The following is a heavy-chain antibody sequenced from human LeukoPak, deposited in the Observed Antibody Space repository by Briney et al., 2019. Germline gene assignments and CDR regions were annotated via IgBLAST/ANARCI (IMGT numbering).Heavy chain of an antibody. CDR3: ARRTRRRNFDY. CDR1: GGSISSGGYS. D-gene: IGHD1/OR15-1a*01. V-gene: IGHV4-34*01. CDR2: INHSGST. J-gene: IGHJ4*02. Sequence: SETLSLTCAVPGGSISSGGYSWSWIRQPPGKGLEWIGEINHSGSTNYNPSLKSRVTISVDTSKNQFSLKLGSVTAADTAVYYCARRTRRRNFDYWGQGTPVIVSS.